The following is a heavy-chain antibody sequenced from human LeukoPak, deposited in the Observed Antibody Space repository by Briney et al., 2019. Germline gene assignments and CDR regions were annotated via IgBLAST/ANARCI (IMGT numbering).Heavy chain of an antibody. CDR3: ARVVTTGFDY. J-gene: IGHJ4*02. CDR1: GYTFISYD. D-gene: IGHD4-17*01. V-gene: IGHV1-18*01. CDR2: ISAYNGNT. Sequence: ASVKVSCKASGYTFISYDIGWVRQAPGQGLEWMGWISAYNGNTNSAQNLQGRVTMTTGTSSSTAYMELRSLRSDDTAVYYCARVVTTGFDYWGQGTLVSVSS.